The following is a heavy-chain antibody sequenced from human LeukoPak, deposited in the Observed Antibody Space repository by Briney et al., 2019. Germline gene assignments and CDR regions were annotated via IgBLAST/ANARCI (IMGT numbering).Heavy chain of an antibody. Sequence: GGSLRLSCAASGFTFSSYAMSWVRQAPGKGLEWVSAISGSGGSTYYADSVKGRFTISRDNSKNTLYLQMNSLRAEDTAVYYRAKAPTIAAAPHWFDPWGQGTLVTVSS. J-gene: IGHJ5*02. CDR2: ISGSGGST. D-gene: IGHD6-13*01. CDR3: AKAPTIAAAPHWFDP. V-gene: IGHV3-23*01. CDR1: GFTFSSYA.